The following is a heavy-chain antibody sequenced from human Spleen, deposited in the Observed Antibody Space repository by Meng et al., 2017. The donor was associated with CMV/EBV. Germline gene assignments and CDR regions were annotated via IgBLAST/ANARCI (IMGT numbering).Heavy chain of an antibody. Sequence: GGSLRLSCAASGFTFTSYALHWVRQAPGKGLEWVALTSYDGRTNYYVDSVKGRFTVSRDNSNNTLYLQMNSLRVEDTAVYYCARETAVTTFFETWGQGTLVTVSS. CDR1: GFTFTSYA. CDR3: ARETAVTTFFET. CDR2: TSYDGRTN. V-gene: IGHV3-30*04. J-gene: IGHJ5*02. D-gene: IGHD4-17*01.